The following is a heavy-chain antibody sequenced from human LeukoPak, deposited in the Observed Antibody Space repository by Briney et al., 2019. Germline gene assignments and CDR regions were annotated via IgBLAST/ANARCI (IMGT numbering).Heavy chain of an antibody. V-gene: IGHV3-23*01. D-gene: IGHD6-19*01. Sequence: GGSLRLSCAASGFTFSSYAMSWVRQAPGKGLEWVSAISGGGGSSTYYADSVKGRFTISRDNAKNALYLQMNSLRAEDTAVYYCARGSSGWYGIDYWGQGALVNVSS. J-gene: IGHJ4*02. CDR3: ARGSSGWYGIDY. CDR2: ISGGGGSST. CDR1: GFTFSSYA.